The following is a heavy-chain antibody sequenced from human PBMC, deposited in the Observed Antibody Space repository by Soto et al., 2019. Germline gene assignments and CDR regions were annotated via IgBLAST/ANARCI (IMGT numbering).Heavy chain of an antibody. CDR3: ASREWAATHYFDY. V-gene: IGHV1-69*13. J-gene: IGHJ4*02. D-gene: IGHD2-15*01. CDR1: GGTFSSYA. CDR2: IIPIFGTA. Sequence: ASVKVSCKASGGTFSSYAISWVRQAPGQGLEWMGGIIPIFGTANYAQKFQGRVTITADESTSTAYMELSSLRSEDTAVYYCASREWAATHYFDYWGQGTLVTVSS.